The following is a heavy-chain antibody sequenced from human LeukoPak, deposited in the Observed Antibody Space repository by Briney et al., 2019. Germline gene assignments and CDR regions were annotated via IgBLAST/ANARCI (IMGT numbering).Heavy chain of an antibody. J-gene: IGHJ6*03. Sequence: SETLSLTCTVSGGSISSYYWSWIRQPAGKGLEWIGRMYTSGSTNYNPSLKSRVTMSVDTSKNQFSLKLSSVTAADTAVYYCASSLCSSSWYGYYYYYMDVWGKGTTVTVSS. CDR1: GGSISSYY. CDR3: ASSLCSSSWYGYYYYYMDV. CDR2: MYTSGST. D-gene: IGHD6-13*01. V-gene: IGHV4-4*07.